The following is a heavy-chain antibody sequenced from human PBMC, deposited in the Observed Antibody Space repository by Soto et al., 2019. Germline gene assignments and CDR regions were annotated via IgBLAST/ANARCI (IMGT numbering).Heavy chain of an antibody. J-gene: IGHJ4*02. CDR1: GGTVSSYA. D-gene: IGHD3-10*01. Sequence: QLHLVQSGAEVKKAGSSVKVSCKASGGTVSSYAITWVRQAPGKGLEWMGVFIPIFVSAHYAPKFQGRITITADESTSTADMELSGLTSEGTAIYYCARDVSSDTTGFRGYDLWGQGTQVTVSS. CDR2: FIPIFVSA. V-gene: IGHV1-69*01. CDR3: ARDVSSDTTGFRGYDL.